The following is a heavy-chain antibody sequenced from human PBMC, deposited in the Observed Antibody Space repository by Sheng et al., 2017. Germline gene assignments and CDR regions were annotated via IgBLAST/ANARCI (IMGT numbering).Heavy chain of an antibody. CDR1: GYTFTGYY. Sequence: QVQLVQSGTELTKPGASVKVSCKASGYTFTGYYIHWVRQAPGQGLEWMGRINPNTGGTNYAQKFQGRVTMTRDTSISTVYMELNRLTSDDTAVYYCARDPDTAMVRGFYYMDVWGKGTTVTVSS. CDR2: INPNTGGT. CDR3: ARDPDTAMVRGFYYMDV. V-gene: IGHV1-2*06. D-gene: IGHD5-18*01. J-gene: IGHJ6*03.